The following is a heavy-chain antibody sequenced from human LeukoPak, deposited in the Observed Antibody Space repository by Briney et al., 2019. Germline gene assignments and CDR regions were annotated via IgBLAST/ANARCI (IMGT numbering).Heavy chain of an antibody. CDR3: ARMGGYSGYATH. J-gene: IGHJ4*02. V-gene: IGHV4-59*08. Sequence: SETLSLTCTVSGGSISPYYWSWIRQPPGKGLEWIGYMHSSGSANSNPSLKSRATISVDTSKNQFSLKLSSVTAADTAVYYCARMGGYSGYATHWGQGTLVTVSS. CDR2: MHSSGSA. CDR1: GGSISPYY. D-gene: IGHD5-12*01.